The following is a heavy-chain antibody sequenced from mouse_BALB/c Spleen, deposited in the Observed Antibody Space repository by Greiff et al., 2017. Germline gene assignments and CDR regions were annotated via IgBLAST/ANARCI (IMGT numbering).Heavy chain of an antibody. V-gene: IGHV7-3*02. J-gene: IGHJ4*01. Sequence: DVMLVESGGGLVQPGGSLRLSCATSGFTFTDYYMSWVRQPPGKALGWLGFIRNKANGYKTEYSASVKGRFTISRDNSQSILYLQMNTLRAEDSATYYCARDGYRLYAMDDWGQGTSVTVSS. CDR2: IRNKANGYKT. CDR1: GFTFTDYY. CDR3: ARDGYRLYAMDD. D-gene: IGHD2-14*01.